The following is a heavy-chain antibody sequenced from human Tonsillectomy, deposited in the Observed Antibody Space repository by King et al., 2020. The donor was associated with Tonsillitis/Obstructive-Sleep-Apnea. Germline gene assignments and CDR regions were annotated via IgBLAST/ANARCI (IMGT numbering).Heavy chain of an antibody. D-gene: IGHD3-3*01. CDR2: IFGDDNK. Sequence: TLKESGPTLVKRTQTLTLTCTFSGFSLTTSRVGVGWIRQPPGKALEWLALIFGDDNKRYSPSLKSRLTITKDTSKNQVVLRMTNMDPVDTATYYYAHQHYNLWSEWWGQGTLVTVSS. J-gene: IGHJ4*02. V-gene: IGHV2-5*02. CDR1: GFSLTTSRVG. CDR3: AHQHYNLWSEW.